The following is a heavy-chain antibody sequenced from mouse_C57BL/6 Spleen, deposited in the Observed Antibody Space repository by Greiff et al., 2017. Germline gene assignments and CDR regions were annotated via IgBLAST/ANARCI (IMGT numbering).Heavy chain of an antibody. CDR2: INPNNGGT. Sequence: VQLQQSGPELVKPGASVKMSCKASGYTFTDYNMHWVKQSHGKSLEWIGYINPNNGGTSYNQKFKGKATFTVNKSSSTAYMELRSLTSEDSAVYYCARIAVLQYYFDYWGQGTTLTVSS. J-gene: IGHJ2*01. CDR3: ARIAVLQYYFDY. CDR1: GYTFTDYN. D-gene: IGHD1-1*01. V-gene: IGHV1-22*01.